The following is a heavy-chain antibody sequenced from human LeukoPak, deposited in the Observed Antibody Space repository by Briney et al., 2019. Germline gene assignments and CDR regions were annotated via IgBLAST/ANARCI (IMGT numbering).Heavy chain of an antibody. J-gene: IGHJ4*02. D-gene: IGHD3-10*01. CDR3: AKDPAGSGTHDRYFDY. Sequence: GGSLRLSCAASGFTFSSYAMSWVRQAPGKGLEWVSAISGSGGSTYYADSVKGRFTISRDNSKNPLYLQMNSLRAEDTAVYYCAKDPAGSGTHDRYFDYWGQGTLVTVSS. CDR1: GFTFSSYA. V-gene: IGHV3-23*01. CDR2: ISGSGGST.